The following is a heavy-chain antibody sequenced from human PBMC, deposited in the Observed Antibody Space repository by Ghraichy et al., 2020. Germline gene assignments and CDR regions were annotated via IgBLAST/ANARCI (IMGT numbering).Heavy chain of an antibody. CDR1: GYTFTSYG. CDR3: ALKLGYYFDY. V-gene: IGHV1-18*04. Sequence: ASVKVSCRASGYTFTSYGISWVRQAPGQGLEWMGWISAYNGNTNYAQKLQGRVTMTTDTSTSTAYMDLRSLRSDDTAVYYCALKLGYYFDYWGQGTLVTVSS. CDR2: ISAYNGNT. D-gene: IGHD5-18*01. J-gene: IGHJ4*02.